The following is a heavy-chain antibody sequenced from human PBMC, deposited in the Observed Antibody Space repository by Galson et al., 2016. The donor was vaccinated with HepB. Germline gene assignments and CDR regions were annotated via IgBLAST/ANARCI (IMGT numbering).Heavy chain of an antibody. J-gene: IGHJ4*02. V-gene: IGHV3-23*01. CDR1: GFTFSSCP. CDR2: IRGSGGST. D-gene: IGHD6-19*01. CDR3: ASRHSGWYYFDY. Sequence: SLRLSCAASGFTFSSCPMNWVRQAPGKGLEWVSGIRGSGGSTYYADSVKGRFTISRDNAKNSLYLQMNSLRAEDTAVYYCASRHSGWYYFDYWGQGTLVTVSS.